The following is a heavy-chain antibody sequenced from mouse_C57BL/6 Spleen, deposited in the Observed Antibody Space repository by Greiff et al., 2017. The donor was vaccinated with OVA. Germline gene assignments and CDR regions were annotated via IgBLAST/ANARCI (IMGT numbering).Heavy chain of an antibody. CDR2: IDPEDGET. Sequence: DVKLVESGAELVKPGASVKLSCTASGFNIKDYYMHWVKQRTEQGLEWIGRIDPEDGETKYAPKFQGKATITADTSSNTAYLQLSSLTSEDTAVYYCARSMVTYWYFDVWGTGTTVTVSS. CDR1: GFNIKDYY. J-gene: IGHJ1*03. V-gene: IGHV14-2*01. CDR3: ARSMVTYWYFDV. D-gene: IGHD2-3*01.